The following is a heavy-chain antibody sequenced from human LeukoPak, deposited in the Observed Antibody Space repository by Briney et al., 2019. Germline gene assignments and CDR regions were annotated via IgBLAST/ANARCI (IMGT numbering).Heavy chain of an antibody. CDR1: GFTFSTYW. V-gene: IGHV3-7*01. CDR3: AKEYCSSTSCYSSFDY. CDR2: IKQDGREK. Sequence: GGSLRLSCAASGFTFSTYWMSWVRQAPGKGLEWVANIKQDGREKYYVDSAKGRFTISRDNSKNTLYLQMNSLRAEDTAVYYCAKEYCSSTSCYSSFDYWGQGTLVTVSS. D-gene: IGHD2-2*01. J-gene: IGHJ4*02.